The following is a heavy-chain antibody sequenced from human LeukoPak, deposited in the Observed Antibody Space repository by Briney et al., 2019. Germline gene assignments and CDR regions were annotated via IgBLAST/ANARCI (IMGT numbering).Heavy chain of an antibody. V-gene: IGHV4-39*01. Sequence: SETLSLTCTVSGGSINSSTYYWGWIRQPPGKGLEWTGSIFYTGNTYYNPSPKSRVTISVDTSKNQFSLKLSSVTAADTAVYYCARHWSRYFDYWGQGSLVTVSS. J-gene: IGHJ4*02. D-gene: IGHD2-8*02. CDR1: GGSINSSTYY. CDR2: IFYTGNT. CDR3: ARHWSRYFDY.